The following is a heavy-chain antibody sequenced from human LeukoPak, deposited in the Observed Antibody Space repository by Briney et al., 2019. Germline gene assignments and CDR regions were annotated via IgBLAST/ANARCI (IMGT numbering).Heavy chain of an antibody. V-gene: IGHV1-18*01. Sequence: ASVKVSCKASGYTFTSYGISWVRQSPGQGLEWMGWISAYNGNTNYAQKLQGRVTMTTDTSTSTAYMELRSLRSDDTAMYYCARDHCSSTSCSSTPTNWFDPWGQGTLVTVSS. CDR1: GYTFTSYG. CDR3: ARDHCSSTSCSSTPTNWFDP. D-gene: IGHD2-2*01. J-gene: IGHJ5*02. CDR2: ISAYNGNT.